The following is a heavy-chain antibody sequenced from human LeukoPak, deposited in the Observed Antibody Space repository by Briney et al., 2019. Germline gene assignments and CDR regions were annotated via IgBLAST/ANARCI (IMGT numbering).Heavy chain of an antibody. J-gene: IGHJ5*02. Sequence: SEALSLTCTVSGASINGYYWSWLRQPPAQELEWIGYIYYSGRTYYKPSLKSRVTISVDTSKNQISLNLRPVTAADTAVYYCARARDGHINNWFDPWGQGTLVTVSS. CDR2: IYYSGRT. CDR1: GASINGYY. D-gene: IGHD5-24*01. CDR3: ARARDGHINNWFDP. V-gene: IGHV4-59*01.